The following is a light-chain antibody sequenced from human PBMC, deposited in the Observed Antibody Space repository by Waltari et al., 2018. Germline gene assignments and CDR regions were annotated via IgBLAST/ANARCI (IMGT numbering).Light chain of an antibody. CDR3: QQSYSAPQT. J-gene: IGKJ1*01. V-gene: IGKV1-39*01. Sequence: DIQMTQSPSSLSASVGDRVTITCRASQSISSYLNWYQQKPGKAPKLLIYAASSLLSGVPSRFSGSGSGTDFTLTINSLQPEDFATYYCQQSYSAPQTFGQGTKVEVK. CDR1: QSISSY. CDR2: AAS.